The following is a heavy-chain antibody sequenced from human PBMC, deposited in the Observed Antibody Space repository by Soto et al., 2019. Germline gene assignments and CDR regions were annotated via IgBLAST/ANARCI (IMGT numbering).Heavy chain of an antibody. J-gene: IGHJ4*01. CDR1: GASFSCSY. CDR2: AYYSGTT. D-gene: IGHD3-3*01. Sequence: SETLSLTCAVSGASFSCSYWSWIRPPPGKGLEWIGYAYYSGTTVYNPSLKSRVSISVDTSKKHVSLRLNSVTAADTAVYYCAVWSALTQYYFDSWGHGTLVTLSS. CDR3: AVWSALTQYYFDS. V-gene: IGHV4-59*13.